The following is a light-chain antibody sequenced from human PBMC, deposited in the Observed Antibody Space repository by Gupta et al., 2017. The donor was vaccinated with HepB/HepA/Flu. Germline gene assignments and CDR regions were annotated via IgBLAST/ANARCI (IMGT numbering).Light chain of an antibody. CDR3: QSADSSGTYHVV. CDR2: KDS. J-gene: IGLJ2*01. V-gene: IGLV3-25*03. Sequence: SYELTQPPSVLVSPGQTDRITCSGDALPKQYAYWYQQKPGQAPVLVIYKDSERPSGIPERFSGSSSGTTVTLTISGVQAEDEADYYCQSADSSGTYHVVFGGGTKLTVL. CDR1: ALPKQY.